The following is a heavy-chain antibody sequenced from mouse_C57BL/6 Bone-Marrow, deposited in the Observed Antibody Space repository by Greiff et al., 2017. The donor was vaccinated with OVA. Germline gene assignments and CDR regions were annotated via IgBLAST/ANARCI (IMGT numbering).Heavy chain of an antibody. CDR1: GYTFTSYW. D-gene: IGHD3-2*02. Sequence: QVQLQQPGAELVRPGSSVKLSCKASGYTFTSYWMDWVKQRPGQGLEWIGNIYPSDSETHYNQKFKDKATLTVDKSSSTAYMQLSSLTSEDSAVYYCARELDSAGAGFAYWGQGTLVTVSA. CDR2: IYPSDSET. V-gene: IGHV1-61*01. J-gene: IGHJ3*01. CDR3: ARELDSAGAGFAY.